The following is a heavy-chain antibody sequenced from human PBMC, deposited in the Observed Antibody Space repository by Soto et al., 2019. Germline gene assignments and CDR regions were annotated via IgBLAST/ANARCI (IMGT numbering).Heavy chain of an antibody. CDR3: ARIPNERGGWVDP. CDR1: GYTFSSYG. Sequence: QVQLVQSGVEVKKPGASVKVSCKASGYTFSSYGITWVRQAPGQGLEWMGWITAYNGNTNYARKLQGRVTMTTDTYTNTAYMELRSLRADDTAIYYCARIPNERGGWVDPWGQGTLVIVSS. V-gene: IGHV1-18*01. J-gene: IGHJ5*02. CDR2: ITAYNGNT. D-gene: IGHD2-8*01.